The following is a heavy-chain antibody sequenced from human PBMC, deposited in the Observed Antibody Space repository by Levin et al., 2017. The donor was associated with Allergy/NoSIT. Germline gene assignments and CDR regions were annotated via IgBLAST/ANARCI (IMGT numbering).Heavy chain of an antibody. J-gene: IGHJ4*02. Sequence: ASVKVSCKTSGYTFTNNFITWVRQAPGQGLEWMGWIGAHNGNTNYAHNYQGRVTMTADTATSTAYMELRSLRSDDTAVYYCAREHCSSGHCFCDYWGQGPLITVSS. CDR1: GYTFTNNF. CDR3: AREHCSSGHCFCDY. V-gene: IGHV1-18*01. CDR2: IGAHNGNT. D-gene: IGHD2-15*01.